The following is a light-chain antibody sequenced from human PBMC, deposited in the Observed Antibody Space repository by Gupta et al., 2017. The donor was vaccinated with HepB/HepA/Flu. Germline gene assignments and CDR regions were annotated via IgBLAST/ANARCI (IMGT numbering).Light chain of an antibody. Sequence: DIQMTQSPSSLSASVGDRLTITCQASQDISNYLNWYQQKPGKAPKLLIYDASNLETGVPSRFSGSGSGTDFTFTSSSLQPEDIATYYCQQYDNLPITFGQGTRLEIK. CDR3: QQYDNLPIT. CDR2: DAS. V-gene: IGKV1-33*01. CDR1: QDISNY. J-gene: IGKJ5*01.